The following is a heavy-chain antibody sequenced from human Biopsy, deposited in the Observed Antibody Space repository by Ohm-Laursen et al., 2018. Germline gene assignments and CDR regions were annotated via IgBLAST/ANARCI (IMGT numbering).Heavy chain of an antibody. D-gene: IGHD4-23*01. CDR1: GGSFTGHY. CDR3: ARGSNDFGGLYFPR. J-gene: IGHJ4*02. V-gene: IGHV4-59*11. Sequence: TLSLTWTVSGGSFTGHYWSWIRQPPGKGLEWIGHISYTGYTSYNASLKSRVTISVDTSRNHFSLRLSSLTAADTAVYYCARGSNDFGGLYFPRWGQGTLVTVSS. CDR2: ISYTGYT.